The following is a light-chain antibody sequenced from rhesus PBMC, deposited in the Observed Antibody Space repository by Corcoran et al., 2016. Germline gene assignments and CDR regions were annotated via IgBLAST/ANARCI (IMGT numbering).Light chain of an antibody. V-gene: IGKV1-22*01. CDR3: LQYSSSPFT. Sequence: DIQMTQSPSSLSASVGDKVTITCRASQGISVWLAWYQQKPGKAPKLLLYKASSLQSGVPSRFSGSGSGTEFTLTISSLQPEDCATYYCLQYSSSPFTFGPGTKLDIK. CDR1: QGISVW. J-gene: IGKJ3*01. CDR2: KAS.